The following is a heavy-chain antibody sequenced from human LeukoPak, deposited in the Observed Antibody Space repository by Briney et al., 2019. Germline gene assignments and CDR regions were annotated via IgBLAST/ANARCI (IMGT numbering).Heavy chain of an antibody. J-gene: IGHJ1*01. CDR2: MNPNSGNT. Sequence: ASVKVSCKASGYTVTSYGINWVRQATGQGLEWMGWMNPNSGNTGYAQKFQGRVTITRNTSISTAYMVLSSLRSEDTAVYYCARGGGKTGTKEEWSTPGGEGTPLTLHS. CDR3: ARGGGKTGTKEEWSTP. CDR1: GYTVTSYG. V-gene: IGHV1-8*03. D-gene: IGHD1-1*01.